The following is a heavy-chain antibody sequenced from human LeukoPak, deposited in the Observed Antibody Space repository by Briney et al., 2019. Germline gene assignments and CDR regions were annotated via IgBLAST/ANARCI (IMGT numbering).Heavy chain of an antibody. CDR2: ISSSGSTI. J-gene: IGHJ3*02. CDR3: AKDPYGDIDI. D-gene: IGHD4-17*01. CDR1: GFTFSSYE. V-gene: IGHV3-48*03. Sequence: PGGSLRLSCAASGFTFSSYEMNWVRQAPGKGLEWVSYISSSGSTIYYADSVKGRFTISRDNSKNTLYLQMNSLRAEDTAVYYCAKDPYGDIDIWGQGTMVTVSS.